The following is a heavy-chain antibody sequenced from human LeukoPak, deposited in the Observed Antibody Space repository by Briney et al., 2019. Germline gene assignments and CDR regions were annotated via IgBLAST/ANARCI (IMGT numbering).Heavy chain of an antibody. CDR2: INPKTGGT. D-gene: IGHD4-11*01. J-gene: IGHJ6*03. V-gene: IGHV1-2*02. Sequence: ASVKVSCKASGYTFTSYYIIWVRQAPGQGLEWVGWINPKTGGTNYAQKFLDRVTMTTDMSISTAYMELIRLRSRDTAVYFCARGSSKYIFGYYMDVWGKGTTIIVSS. CDR3: ARGSSKYIFGYYMDV. CDR1: GYTFTSYY.